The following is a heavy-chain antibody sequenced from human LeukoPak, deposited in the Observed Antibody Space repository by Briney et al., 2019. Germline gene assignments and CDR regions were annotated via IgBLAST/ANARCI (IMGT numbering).Heavy chain of an antibody. CDR2: INWNGGST. CDR3: AKSDGQQLVEGYNWFDP. D-gene: IGHD6-13*01. Sequence: GGSLRLSCAASGFTFDDYGMSWVRQAPGKGLEWVSGINWNGGSTYYADSVKGRFTISRDNSKNTLYLQMNSLRAEDTAVYYCAKSDGQQLVEGYNWFDPWGQGTLVTVSS. CDR1: GFTFDDYG. J-gene: IGHJ5*02. V-gene: IGHV3-20*04.